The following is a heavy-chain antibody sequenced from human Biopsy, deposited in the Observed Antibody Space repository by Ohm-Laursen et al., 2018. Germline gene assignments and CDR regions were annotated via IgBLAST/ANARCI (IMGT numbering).Heavy chain of an antibody. CDR1: GGSIKSYY. CDR2: IYYTGHT. D-gene: IGHD7-27*01. Sequence: SETLSLTCAVSGGSIKSYYWNWIRQSSGKGLEWIGFIYYTGHTNYNPSLKSRATISVDTSKNQFSLKVISVTAADTAVYYCARLTGDPSYWGQGVLVTVSS. V-gene: IGHV4-59*01. CDR3: ARLTGDPSY. J-gene: IGHJ4*02.